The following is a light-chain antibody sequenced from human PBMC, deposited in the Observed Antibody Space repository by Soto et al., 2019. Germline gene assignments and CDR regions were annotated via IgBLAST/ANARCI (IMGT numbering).Light chain of an antibody. V-gene: IGLV1-47*01. CDR2: RND. J-gene: IGLJ3*02. CDR1: SSTIGRNY. CDR3: AAWDDSLSGWV. Sequence: QSVLTQSPSASVTPGQRVTISCSGSSSTIGRNYVFWYQHLPGTAPKLLIYRNDQRPSGVPDRFSGSKSGTSASLAISGLRSEDEADYYCAAWDDSLSGWVFGGGTKLTV.